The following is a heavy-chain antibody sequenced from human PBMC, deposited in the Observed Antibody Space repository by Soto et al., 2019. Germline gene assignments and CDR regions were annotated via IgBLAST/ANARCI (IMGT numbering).Heavy chain of an antibody. V-gene: IGHV3-48*02. CDR1: GFSFSTYA. D-gene: IGHD6-19*01. J-gene: IGHJ6*02. Sequence: EVHLVESGGGLVPPGGSLRLSCAASGFSFSTYAMNWVRQAPGKGLEWIAYISSTSSNIIYADAGKGRFIISRDDAKNSLYLQMNRLRDEDTSVYYCARVKIAMPGTQYYGLDVWGQGTTVPVS. CDR3: ARVKIAMPGTQYYGLDV. CDR2: ISSTSSNI.